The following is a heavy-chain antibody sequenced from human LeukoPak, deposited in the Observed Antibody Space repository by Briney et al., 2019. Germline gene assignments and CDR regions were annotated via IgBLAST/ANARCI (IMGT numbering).Heavy chain of an antibody. CDR1: GFTFGDYS. J-gene: IGHJ4*02. CDR3: TRDRIMTDF. V-gene: IGHV3-49*01. D-gene: IGHD2-15*01. Sequence: RSLGLSCTASGFTFGDYSMTWFRQAPGKGLEWVSFIRNKASGGTTEHAASVRGRFTTSRDGSKSIAYLQMNSLKTEDTALYYCTRDRIMTDFWGQGTLVTVSS. CDR2: IRNKASGGTT.